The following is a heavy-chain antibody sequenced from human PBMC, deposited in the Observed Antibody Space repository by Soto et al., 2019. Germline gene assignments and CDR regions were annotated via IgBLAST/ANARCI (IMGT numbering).Heavy chain of an antibody. Sequence: ASVKVSCKASGYTFTRYGISWVRQAPGQGLEWMGWISPYNGNTNHAQKLQGRVTMTTDTSTSTAYMELRSLGSDDTAVYYCARGDCSGGSCYSYWGQGTLVTVSS. V-gene: IGHV1-18*01. J-gene: IGHJ4*02. CDR1: GYTFTRYG. CDR2: ISPYNGNT. CDR3: ARGDCSGGSCYSY. D-gene: IGHD2-15*01.